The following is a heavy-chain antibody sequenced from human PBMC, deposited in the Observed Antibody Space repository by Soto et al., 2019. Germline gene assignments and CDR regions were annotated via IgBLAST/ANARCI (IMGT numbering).Heavy chain of an antibody. D-gene: IGHD2-15*01. J-gene: IGHJ4*02. Sequence: QVQLQESGPGLVKPSQTLSLTCTVSGGSISSGGYYWSWIRQHPGKGLEWIGYIYYSGSTYYNPSLESXXNXSXXTSKNQFALSLSSVTAADTAVYYCAREGRGGKGDYWGQGTLVTVSS. CDR2: IYYSGST. V-gene: IGHV4-31*03. CDR3: AREGRGGKGDY. CDR1: GGSISSGGYY.